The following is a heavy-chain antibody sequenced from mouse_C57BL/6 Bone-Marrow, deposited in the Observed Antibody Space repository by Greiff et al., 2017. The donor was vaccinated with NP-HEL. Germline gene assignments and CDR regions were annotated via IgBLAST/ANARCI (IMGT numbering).Heavy chain of an antibody. CDR1: GFTFSSYA. Sequence: EVQWVESGGGLVKPGGSLKLSCAASGFTFSSYAMSWVRQTPEKRLEWVATISDGGSYTYYPDNVKGRFTISRDNAKNNLYLQMSHLKSEDTAMYYCARDKINWAWFAYWGQGTLVTVSA. D-gene: IGHD4-1*02. J-gene: IGHJ3*01. V-gene: IGHV5-4*01. CDR3: ARDKINWAWFAY. CDR2: ISDGGSYT.